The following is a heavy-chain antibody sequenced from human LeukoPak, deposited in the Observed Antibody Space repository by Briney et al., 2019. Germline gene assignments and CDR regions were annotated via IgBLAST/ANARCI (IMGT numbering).Heavy chain of an antibody. CDR2: IYTGDSDT. CDR1: GFSFNTYW. V-gene: IGHV5-51*01. J-gene: IGHJ4*02. Sequence: GESLKISCKGSGFSFNTYWIGWVRKMPGKGLEWMGIIYTGDSDTRYRPSFQGQVNISGVKSISSAFLQCSSLKASDTAMFYCGGRQGCSNTACPPEYWGQGTRVPVSS. CDR3: GGRQGCSNTACPPEY. D-gene: IGHD2-2*01.